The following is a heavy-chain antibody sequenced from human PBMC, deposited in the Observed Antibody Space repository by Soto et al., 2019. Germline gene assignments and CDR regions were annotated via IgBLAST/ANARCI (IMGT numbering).Heavy chain of an antibody. Sequence: ASVKVSCKASGYTFRSYGISWVRQAPGQGLEWMGWISGYNGNTHYSQKFQGKVTMTTDTSTSTAYMELRNLRSDDTAVYYCAKADSNYAGRFSYYYMXVWG. D-gene: IGHD4-4*01. CDR2: ISGYNGNT. J-gene: IGHJ6*03. V-gene: IGHV1-18*01. CDR1: GYTFRSYG. CDR3: AKADSNYAGRFSYYYMXV.